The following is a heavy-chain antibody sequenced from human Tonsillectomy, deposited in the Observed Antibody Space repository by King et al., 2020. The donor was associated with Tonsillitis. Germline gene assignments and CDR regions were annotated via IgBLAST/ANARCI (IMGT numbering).Heavy chain of an antibody. V-gene: IGHV1-18*01. J-gene: IGHJ4*02. CDR2: ISGDNVNT. Sequence: QLVQSGAEVKKPGASVKVSCKASGYTFTSYGISWVRQAPGQGLECMGWISGDNVNTNYAQKLQGRVTMTTDTSTSTAYMELRSLRSDDTAVYYCARDLGEEEMTTFDYWGQGSLVTVSS. D-gene: IGHD5-24*01. CDR1: GYTFTSYG. CDR3: ARDLGEEEMTTFDY.